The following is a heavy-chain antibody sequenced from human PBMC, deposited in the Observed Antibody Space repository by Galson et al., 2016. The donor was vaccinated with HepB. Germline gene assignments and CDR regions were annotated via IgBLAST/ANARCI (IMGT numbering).Heavy chain of an antibody. V-gene: IGHV3-23*01. CDR2: ISGDGGST. CDR1: GFSVKNNY. CDR3: ARFTQEWLDRVYYFDY. J-gene: IGHJ4*02. D-gene: IGHD6-19*01. Sequence: SLRLSCAASGFSVKNNYMTWVRQAPGKGLEWVSAISGDGGSTYYAGSVQGRFTSSRDRSTNTMYLQMNGLRTDDTAVYYCARFTQEWLDRVYYFDYWGQGTLVTVSS.